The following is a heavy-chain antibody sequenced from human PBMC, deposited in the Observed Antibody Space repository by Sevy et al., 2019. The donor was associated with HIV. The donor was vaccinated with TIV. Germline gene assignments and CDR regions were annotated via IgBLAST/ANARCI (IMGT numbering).Heavy chain of an antibody. J-gene: IGHJ6*02. CDR3: ARGPSSSSSWYHNYGMDV. D-gene: IGHD6-13*01. V-gene: IGHV3-48*03. CDR2: ISSSVSTI. Sequence: GGSLRLSCAASGFTFSSYEMNWVRQAPGKGLEWVSYISSSVSTIYYADSVKGRFTISRDKAKNSLYLQMNSLRAEDTAVYYCARGPSSSSSWYHNYGMDVGGQGTTVTVSS. CDR1: GFTFSSYE.